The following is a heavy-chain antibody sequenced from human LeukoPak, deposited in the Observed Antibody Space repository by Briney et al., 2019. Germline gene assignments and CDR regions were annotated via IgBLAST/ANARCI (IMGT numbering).Heavy chain of an antibody. Sequence: GGSLRLSCAASGFTFSNYGMSWVRQAPGKGLEWVAVISYDGSNKYYADSVKGRFTISRDNSKNTLYLQMNSLRAEDTAVYYCAKEPPATGYFDYWGQGTLVTVSS. CDR3: AKEPPATGYFDY. CDR2: ISYDGSNK. D-gene: IGHD1-14*01. CDR1: GFTFSNYG. V-gene: IGHV3-30*18. J-gene: IGHJ4*02.